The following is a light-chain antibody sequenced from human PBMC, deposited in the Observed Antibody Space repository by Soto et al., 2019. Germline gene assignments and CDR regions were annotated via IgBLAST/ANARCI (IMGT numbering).Light chain of an antibody. CDR3: QQYANSIYT. V-gene: IGKV3-20*01. CDR2: GTS. Sequence: ENVLTQSPGTLSLSPGERATLSCRASQSVDSSYLAWYQQKPGQAPRLLIYGTSSRATGISDRFSGSGSGTDYALTINRLEPEDFALYYCQQYANSIYTFGQGTKLEIK. CDR1: QSVDSSY. J-gene: IGKJ2*01.